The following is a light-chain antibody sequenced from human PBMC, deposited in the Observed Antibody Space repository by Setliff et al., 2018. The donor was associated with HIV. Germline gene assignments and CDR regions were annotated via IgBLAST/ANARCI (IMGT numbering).Light chain of an antibody. Sequence: SCTGTSSDVGGYNSVSWYQQHPGKAPKLMIYEVSNRPSGVSNRFSGSKSGNTASLTISGLQAEDEADYYCSSYTSSNTLVFGTGTKVTVL. CDR2: EVS. CDR1: SSDVGGYNS. CDR3: SSYTSSNTLV. J-gene: IGLJ1*01. V-gene: IGLV2-14*01.